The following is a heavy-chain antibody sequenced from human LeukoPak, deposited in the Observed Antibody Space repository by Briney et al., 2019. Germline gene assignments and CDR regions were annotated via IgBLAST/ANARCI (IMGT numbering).Heavy chain of an antibody. CDR3: AREYYYDSSGYYNDY. CDR1: GFTFSSYS. CDR2: IYYSGST. V-gene: IGHV4-39*07. J-gene: IGHJ4*02. D-gene: IGHD3-22*01. Sequence: GSLRLSCAASGFTFSSYSMNWVRQPPGKGLEWIGSIYYSGSTYYNPSLKSRVTISVDTSKNQFSLKLSSVTAADTAVYYCAREYYYDSSGYYNDYWGQGTLVTVSS.